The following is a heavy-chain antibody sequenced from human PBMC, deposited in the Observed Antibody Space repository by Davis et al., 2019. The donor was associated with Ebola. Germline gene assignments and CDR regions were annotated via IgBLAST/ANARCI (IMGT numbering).Heavy chain of an antibody. CDR1: GGSISSGGYS. V-gene: IGHV4-30-2*01. D-gene: IGHD3-9*01. CDR2: IYHSGST. Sequence: MPSETLSLTCAVSGGSISSGGYSWSWIRQPPGKGLEWIGYIYHSGSTYYNPSLKSRVTISVDRSKNQFSLKLSSVTAADTAVYYCARGNYDILTGYFDYWGQGTLVTVSS. J-gene: IGHJ4*02. CDR3: ARGNYDILTGYFDY.